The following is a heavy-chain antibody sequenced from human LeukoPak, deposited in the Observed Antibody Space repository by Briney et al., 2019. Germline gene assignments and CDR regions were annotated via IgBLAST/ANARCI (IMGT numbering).Heavy chain of an antibody. J-gene: IGHJ3*02. CDR1: GFTFSSYA. CDR3: ASLGRGIDI. Sequence: GGSLRLSCAASGFTFSSYAMHWVRQAPGKGLEWVAVISYDGSNKYYAGSVKGRFTISRDNSKNTLYLQMNSLRAEDTAVYYCASLGRGIDIWGQGTMVTVSS. D-gene: IGHD3-10*01. CDR2: ISYDGSNK. V-gene: IGHV3-30-3*01.